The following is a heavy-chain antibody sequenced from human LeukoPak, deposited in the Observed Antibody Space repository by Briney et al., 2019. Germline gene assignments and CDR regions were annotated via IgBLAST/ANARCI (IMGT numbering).Heavy chain of an antibody. D-gene: IGHD5-18*01. V-gene: IGHV4-30-2*01. CDR1: GGSTSSGGYY. CDR2: IYHSGST. Sequence: PSETLSLTCTVSGGSTSSGGYYWSWIRQPPGKGLEWIGYIYHSGSTYYNPSLKSRVTISVDRSKNQFSLKLSSVTAADTAVYYCARSGYSYGFDFDYWGQGTLVTVSS. J-gene: IGHJ4*02. CDR3: ARSGYSYGFDFDY.